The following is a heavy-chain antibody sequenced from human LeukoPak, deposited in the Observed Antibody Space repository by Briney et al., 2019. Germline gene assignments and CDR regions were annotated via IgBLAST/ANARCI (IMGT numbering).Heavy chain of an antibody. V-gene: IGHV4-61*01. J-gene: IGHJ4*02. D-gene: IGHD4-23*01. CDR2: IYYSGST. CDR3: ARSLTPTGSMVY. Sequence: SETLSLTCTVSGGSISTSNYYWSWIRQPPGNGLEWIGYIYYSGSTNYNPSLKSRVTISVDTSKNQFSLKLSSVTAADTAVYYCARSLTPTGSMVYWGQGTLVTVSS. CDR1: GGSISTSNYY.